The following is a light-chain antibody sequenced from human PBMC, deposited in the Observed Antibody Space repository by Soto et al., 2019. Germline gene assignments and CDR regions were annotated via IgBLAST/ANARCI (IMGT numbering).Light chain of an antibody. J-gene: IGKJ2*01. CDR2: AAS. V-gene: IGKV1-39*01. Sequence: DIQMTQSPSSLSASVGDRVTITCQSSQSMISYLNWYQQKAGKAPQLLIYAASSLQSGVPARFSGSGSGTDFILSIISLQPEDSAIYYCQQSYSSPRTFGQGTKLEI. CDR1: QSMISY. CDR3: QQSYSSPRT.